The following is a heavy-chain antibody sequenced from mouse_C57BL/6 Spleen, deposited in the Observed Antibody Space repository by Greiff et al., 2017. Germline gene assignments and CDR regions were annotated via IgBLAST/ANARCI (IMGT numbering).Heavy chain of an antibody. CDR2: IFPGSGST. CDR1: GYTFTDYY. V-gene: IGHV1-75*01. Sequence: VQGVESGPELVKPGASVKISCKASGYTFTDYYINWVKQRPGQGLEWIGWIFPGSGSTYYNEKFKGKATLTVDKSSSTAYMLLSSLTSEDSAVYFCARGGTHGSLDYFDYWGQGTTLTVSS. J-gene: IGHJ2*01. CDR3: ARGGTHGSLDYFDY. D-gene: IGHD1-1*02.